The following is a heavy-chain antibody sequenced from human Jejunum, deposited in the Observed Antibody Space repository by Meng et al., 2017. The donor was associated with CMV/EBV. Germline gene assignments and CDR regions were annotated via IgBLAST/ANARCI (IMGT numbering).Heavy chain of an antibody. CDR3: ARGATSLDN. D-gene: IGHD1-26*01. J-gene: IGHJ4*02. CDR2: INWNGGST. Sequence: LSLSCAASGFVFNNYYMSWVRQAPGKGLEWVASINWNGGSTGYADSVKGRFTISRDSAKNSLYLQMNSLRAEDTAFYYCARGATSLDNWGQGTLVTVSS. V-gene: IGHV3-20*04. CDR1: GFVFNNYY.